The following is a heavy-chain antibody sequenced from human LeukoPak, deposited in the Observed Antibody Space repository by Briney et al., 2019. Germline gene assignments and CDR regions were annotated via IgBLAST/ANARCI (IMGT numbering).Heavy chain of an antibody. J-gene: IGHJ4*02. CDR1: GGSISSYY. V-gene: IGHV4-59*08. Sequence: SETLSLTCTVSGGSISSYYWSWIRQPPGKGLEWIGYIYYSGSTNYNPSLKSRVTMSVDTTRKRFSLRLTSESAADTGVYYCARGGGGAKAFYFDYWGQGSLVTVSS. CDR2: IYYSGST. D-gene: IGHD1-26*01. CDR3: ARGGGGAKAFYFDY.